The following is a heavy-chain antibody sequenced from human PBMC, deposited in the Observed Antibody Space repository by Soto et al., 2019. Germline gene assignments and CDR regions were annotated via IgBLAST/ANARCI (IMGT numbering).Heavy chain of an antibody. CDR1: GYTFTSYD. V-gene: IGHV1-8*01. CDR3: ANSGIAAAGTRPAFYYYYGMDV. J-gene: IGHJ6*02. CDR2: MNPNSGNT. D-gene: IGHD6-13*01. Sequence: GASVKVSCKASGYTFTSYDINWVRQATGQGLEWMGWMNPNSGNTGYAQKFQGRVTMTRNTSISTAYMELSSLRSEDTAVYYCANSGIAAAGTRPAFYYYYGMDVWGQGTTVTVSS.